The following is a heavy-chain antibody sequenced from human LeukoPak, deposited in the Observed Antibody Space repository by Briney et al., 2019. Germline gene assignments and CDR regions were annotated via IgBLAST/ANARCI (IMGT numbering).Heavy chain of an antibody. CDR3: ARGSGTYYYDSGGYLNWFDP. CDR1: GGSISSGTYY. CDR2: VYYTGST. Sequence: PSETLSLTCTVSGGSISSGTYYWGWIRQPPGKGLEWIGTVYYTGSTYYNPSLKSRVTTSEDTSRNQFSLKLNSVTAADTAVYYCARGSGTYYYDSGGYLNWFDPWGQGILVTVSS. V-gene: IGHV4-39*01. D-gene: IGHD3-22*01. J-gene: IGHJ5*02.